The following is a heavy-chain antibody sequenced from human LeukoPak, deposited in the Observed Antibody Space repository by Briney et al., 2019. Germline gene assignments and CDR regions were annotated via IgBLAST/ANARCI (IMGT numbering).Heavy chain of an antibody. Sequence: GGSLRLSCAASGFTFSSYGMHWVRQAPGKGLEWVAVISYDGSNKYYADSVKGRFTISRNNSKNTPYLQMNSLRAEDTAVYYCAKRGEMATVPFDYWGQGTLVTVSS. D-gene: IGHD5-24*01. CDR2: ISYDGSNK. V-gene: IGHV3-30*18. CDR1: GFTFSSYG. J-gene: IGHJ4*02. CDR3: AKRGEMATVPFDY.